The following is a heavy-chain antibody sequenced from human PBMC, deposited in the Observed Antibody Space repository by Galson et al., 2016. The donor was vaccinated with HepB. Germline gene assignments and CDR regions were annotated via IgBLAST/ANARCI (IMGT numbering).Heavy chain of an antibody. Sequence: SETLSLTCSVSGGSISPYYWSWIRQPPGKGLEWIGYIYYKGNTDYNPSLRGRVTMSVDTSKNHFSLKLTSVTAAATAIYYCARSNFGDYIHYWGQGALVTVSS. CDR3: ARSNFGDYIHY. CDR1: GGSISPYY. D-gene: IGHD4-17*01. V-gene: IGHV4-59*01. J-gene: IGHJ4*02. CDR2: IYYKGNT.